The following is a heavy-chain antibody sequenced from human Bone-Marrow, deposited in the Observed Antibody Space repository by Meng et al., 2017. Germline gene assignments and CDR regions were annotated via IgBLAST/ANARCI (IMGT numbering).Heavy chain of an antibody. D-gene: IGHD4-17*01. J-gene: IGHJ4*02. Sequence: SVNHSGSTYYNPSLKSRVTISVDTSKNQFSLKLSSVTAADTAVYYCATSTVTTFFDYWGQGTLVTVSS. CDR2: VNHSGST. CDR3: ATSTVTTFFDY. V-gene: IGHV4-39*01.